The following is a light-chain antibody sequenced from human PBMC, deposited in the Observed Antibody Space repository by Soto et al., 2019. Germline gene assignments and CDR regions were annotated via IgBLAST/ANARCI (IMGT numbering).Light chain of an antibody. V-gene: IGKV2-30*01. Sequence: DVVMTQSPLSLPVTLGQPASISCRSSQSLVNSDGNTYLNWFQQRPGQSPRRLIYKVSNRDSGVPDRFSGSGSGTDFTLTISSLQPDDFASYYCLQHNTYPWTFAPGTGVEVK. CDR3: LQHNTYPWT. J-gene: IGKJ1*01. CDR1: QSLVNSDGNTY. CDR2: KVS.